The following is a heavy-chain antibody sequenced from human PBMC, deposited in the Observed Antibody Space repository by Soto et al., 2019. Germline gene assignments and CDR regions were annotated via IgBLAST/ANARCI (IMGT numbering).Heavy chain of an antibody. CDR1: GFTFSSYA. Sequence: PGGSLRLSCAASGFTFSSYAISWVRQVPGKGLEWVSAISGNGLSTYYTDSVEGRFIISRDNSKNILYLQMNSLRAEDTAIYFCAKEGDYYDFWSGYGMDVWGQGTTVTSP. V-gene: IGHV3-23*01. CDR3: AKEGDYYDFWSGYGMDV. CDR2: ISGNGLST. D-gene: IGHD3-3*01. J-gene: IGHJ6*02.